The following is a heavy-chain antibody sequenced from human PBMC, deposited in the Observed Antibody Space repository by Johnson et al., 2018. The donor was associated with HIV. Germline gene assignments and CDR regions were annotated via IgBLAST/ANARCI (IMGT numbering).Heavy chain of an antibody. Sequence: QVQLVESGGGVVQPGRSLRLSCAASGFIFSSYAMHWVRQAPGKGLEWVAVISYAGSNKYYADSVKGRFTISRDNSKNTLYLQMNSLRAEDTAVYYCARDGYYYDSSGYYDHDGFDIWGQGTMVTVSS. CDR3: ARDGYYYDSSGYYDHDGFDI. CDR2: ISYAGSNK. V-gene: IGHV3-30-3*01. CDR1: GFIFSSYA. D-gene: IGHD3-22*01. J-gene: IGHJ3*02.